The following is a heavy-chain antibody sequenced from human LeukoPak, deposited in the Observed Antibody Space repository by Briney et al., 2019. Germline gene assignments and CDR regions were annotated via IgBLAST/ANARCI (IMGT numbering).Heavy chain of an antibody. Sequence: SETLSLTWTVSGVPISSYYWSWIRQPAGKGLEGIGRIYTSGSTMYNPSLESRVTMSVDASKNDFSLKQICVTAADAGVYYSARGYGSSRYYFAYWGQGPLVTVSS. CDR3: ARGYGSSRYYFAY. V-gene: IGHV4-4*07. J-gene: IGHJ4*02. CDR1: GVPISSYY. CDR2: IYTSGST. D-gene: IGHD6-13*01.